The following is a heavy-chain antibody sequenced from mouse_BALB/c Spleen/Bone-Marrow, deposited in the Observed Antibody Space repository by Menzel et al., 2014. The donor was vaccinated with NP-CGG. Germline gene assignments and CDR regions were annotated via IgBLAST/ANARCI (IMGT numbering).Heavy chain of an antibody. CDR1: GYTFTSYW. J-gene: IGHJ4*01. D-gene: IGHD2-14*01. CDR2: IYPSDSYT. V-gene: IGHV1-69*02. Sequence: QVQLQQSGAELVRPGASVKLSCKASGYTFTSYWINWVKQRPGQGLEWIGNIYPSDSYTNYNQKFKDKATLTVDKSSSTAYMQLGSPTSEDSAVYYCTRRDRYDYYATGYWGQGTSLTVSS. CDR3: TRRDRYDYYATGY.